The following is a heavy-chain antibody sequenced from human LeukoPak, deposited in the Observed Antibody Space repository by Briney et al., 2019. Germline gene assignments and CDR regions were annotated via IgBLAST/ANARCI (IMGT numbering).Heavy chain of an antibody. CDR3: AKDHDDFWSGYYPLFDY. J-gene: IGHJ4*02. Sequence: GGSLRLSCAASGFTFSSYAMSWVRQAPGKGLEWVSVISGSGGSTNYADSVKGRFSISRDNSKNTVYLQMNSLRAEGTAVYYCAKDHDDFWSGYYPLFDYWGQGTLVTVSS. CDR1: GFTFSSYA. V-gene: IGHV3-23*01. D-gene: IGHD3-3*01. CDR2: ISGSGGST.